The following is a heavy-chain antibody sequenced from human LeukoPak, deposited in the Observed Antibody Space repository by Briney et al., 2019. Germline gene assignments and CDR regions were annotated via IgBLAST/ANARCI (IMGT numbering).Heavy chain of an antibody. V-gene: IGHV3-30*03. J-gene: IGHJ4*02. Sequence: GGSLRLSCAASGFTFSSYGMPWVRQAPGKGLEWVAVISYDGSNKYYADSVKGRFTISRDNSKNTLYLQMNSLRAEDTAVYYCWGLRLGELSTFDYWGQGTLVTVSS. CDR2: ISYDGSNK. CDR3: WGLRLGELSTFDY. CDR1: GFTFSSYG. D-gene: IGHD3-16*02.